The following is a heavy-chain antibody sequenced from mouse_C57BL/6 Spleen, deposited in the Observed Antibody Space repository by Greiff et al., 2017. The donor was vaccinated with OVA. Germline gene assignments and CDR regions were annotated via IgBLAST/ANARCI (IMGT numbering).Heavy chain of an antibody. D-gene: IGHD2-3*01. Sequence: QVQLQQPGAELVRPGTSVKLSCKASGYTFTSYWMHWVKQRPGQGLEWIGVIDPSDSYTNYNQKFKGKATLTVDTSSSTAYMQLSSLTSEDSAVYYCARCGLLLHLDYWGQGTTLTVSS. CDR3: ARCGLLLHLDY. V-gene: IGHV1-59*01. J-gene: IGHJ2*01. CDR2: IDPSDSYT. CDR1: GYTFTSYW.